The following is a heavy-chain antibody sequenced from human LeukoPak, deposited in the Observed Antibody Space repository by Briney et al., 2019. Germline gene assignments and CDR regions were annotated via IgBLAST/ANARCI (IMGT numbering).Heavy chain of an antibody. Sequence: GGSLRLSCAASGFIFSSYAXSWVRQAPGKGLEWVSGIRTSGNTYYAASVKGRFTISRDISKNTVYLQMNSLRAEDSAVYYCATLSYDVWTGINWFDPWGQGTMVTVSS. CDR2: IRTSGNT. J-gene: IGHJ5*02. CDR3: ATLSYDVWTGINWFDP. CDR1: GFIFSSYA. V-gene: IGHV3-23*01. D-gene: IGHD3-3*01.